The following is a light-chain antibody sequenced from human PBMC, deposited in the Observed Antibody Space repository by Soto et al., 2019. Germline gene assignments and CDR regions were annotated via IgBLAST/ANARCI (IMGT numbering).Light chain of an antibody. CDR3: LQDYSYPRT. V-gene: IGKV3D-7*01. CDR1: QTLRRTY. J-gene: IGKJ1*01. CDR2: GAS. Sequence: EIVLTQSPGTLSLSPGERATLSFRASQTLRRTYIAWYQQKPGQAPRLXIYGASTRATGIPARFSGSGSGTEFTLTISSLQPEDFATYYCLQDYSYPRTFGQGTKVDIK.